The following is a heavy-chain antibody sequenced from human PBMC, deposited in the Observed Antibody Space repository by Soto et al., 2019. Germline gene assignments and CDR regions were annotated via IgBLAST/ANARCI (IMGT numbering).Heavy chain of an antibody. Sequence: QGQLVQSGAEVKKPWASVKVSCKASGYTFTSYGISWVRQAPGQVLEWMGWISAKKGNTKYAQKFQGRVTMTTDTSTRTAYMELRSLRSDDTAVYYCAREILSPDFYFHGMDVWGQGTTVTVSS. CDR2: ISAKKGNT. CDR1: GYTFTSYG. V-gene: IGHV1-18*04. J-gene: IGHJ6*02. CDR3: AREILSPDFYFHGMDV. D-gene: IGHD2-15*01.